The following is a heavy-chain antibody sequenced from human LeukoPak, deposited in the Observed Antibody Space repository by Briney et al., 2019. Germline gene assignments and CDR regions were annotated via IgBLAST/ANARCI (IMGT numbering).Heavy chain of an antibody. CDR2: IYPGDSDT. CDR1: GYSFTSYW. CDR3: ATRAGYSGYDFHY. J-gene: IGHJ4*02. D-gene: IGHD5-12*01. Sequence: GESLKISCKGSGYSFTSYWIGWVRPMPGKGLEWMGVIYPGDSDTRYSPSFQGQVTISADKSISTAYLQWSSLKASDTAMYYCATRAGYSGYDFHYWGQGTLVTVSS. V-gene: IGHV5-51*01.